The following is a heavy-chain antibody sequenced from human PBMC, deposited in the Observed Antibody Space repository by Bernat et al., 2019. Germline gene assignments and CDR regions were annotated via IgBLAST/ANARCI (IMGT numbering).Heavy chain of an antibody. J-gene: IGHJ4*02. CDR2: IWYDGSNK. V-gene: IGHV3-33*01. D-gene: IGHD1-26*01. Sequence: QVQLVESGGGVVQPGRSLRLSCAASGFTFSSYGMHWVRQAPGKGLEWVAVIWYDGSNKYYADSVKGRFTISRDNSKNTLYLQMNSLRAEDTAVYYCARGAASGSSSFDYWGQGTLVTVSS. CDR1: GFTFSSYG. CDR3: ARGAASGSSSFDY.